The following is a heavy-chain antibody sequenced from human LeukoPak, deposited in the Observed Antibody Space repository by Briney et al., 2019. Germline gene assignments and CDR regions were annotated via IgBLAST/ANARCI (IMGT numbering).Heavy chain of an antibody. D-gene: IGHD3-10*01. CDR1: GFTFSSYS. CDR3: ARGQLWFGEA. V-gene: IGHV3-21*01. CDR2: ISSSSSYI. J-gene: IGHJ4*02. Sequence: GGSLRLSCAASGFTFSSYSMNWVRQAPGKGLEWVSSISSSSSYISYADSVKGRFTISRDNAKNSLYLQMNSLRAEDTAVYYCARGQLWFGEAWGQGTLVTVSS.